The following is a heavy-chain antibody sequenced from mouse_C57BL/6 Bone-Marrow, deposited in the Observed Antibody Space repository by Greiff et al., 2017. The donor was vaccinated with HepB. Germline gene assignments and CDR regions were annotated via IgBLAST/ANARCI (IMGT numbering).Heavy chain of an antibody. D-gene: IGHD2-3*01. CDR1: GFTFSSYG. CDR3: ARRLLPAY. CDR2: ISSGGSYT. J-gene: IGHJ3*01. Sequence: EVQLQESGGDLVKPGGSLKLSCAASGFTFSSYGMSWVRQTPDKRLEWVATISSGGSYTYYPDSVKGRFTISRDNAKNTLYLQMSSLKSEDTAMYYCARRLLPAYWGQGTLVTVSA. V-gene: IGHV5-6*01.